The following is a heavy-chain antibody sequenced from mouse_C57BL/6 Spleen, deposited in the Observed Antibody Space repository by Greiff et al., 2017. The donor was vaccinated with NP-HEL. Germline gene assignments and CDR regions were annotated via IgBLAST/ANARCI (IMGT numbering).Heavy chain of an antibody. J-gene: IGHJ2*01. D-gene: IGHD2-4*01. Sequence: VQLQQPGAELVMPGASVKLSCKASGYTFTSYWMHWVKQRPGQGLEWIGEIDPSDSYTNYNQKFKGKSTLTVDKSSSTAYMQLSSLTSEDSAVYYCARDKLRRDYFDYWGQGTTLTVSS. CDR2: IDPSDSYT. CDR3: ARDKLRRDYFDY. CDR1: GYTFTSYW. V-gene: IGHV1-69*01.